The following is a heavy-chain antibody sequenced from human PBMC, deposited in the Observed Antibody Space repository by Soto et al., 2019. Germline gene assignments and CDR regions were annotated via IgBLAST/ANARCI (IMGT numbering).Heavy chain of an antibody. J-gene: IGHJ4*02. CDR2: IYYSGST. CDR3: ARERSEYSGYDSNFDY. V-gene: IGHV4-61*01. Sequence: KTSETLSLTCTVSGGSISSGSYYWSWIRQPPGKGLEWIGYIYYSGSTNYNPSLKSRVTISVDTSKNQFSLKLSSVTAADTAVYYCARERSEYSGYDSNFDYWGQGTLVTVSS. D-gene: IGHD5-12*01. CDR1: GGSISSGSYY.